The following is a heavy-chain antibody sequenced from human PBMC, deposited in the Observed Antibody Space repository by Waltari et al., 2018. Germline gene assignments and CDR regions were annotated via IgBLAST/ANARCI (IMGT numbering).Heavy chain of an antibody. Sequence: QVQLVESGGGVVQPGGSLRLSCAASGFTFSSYGMHWVRQAPGKGLEWVAFIRYDGSNKYYADSVKGRFTISRDNSKNTLYLQMNSLRAEDTAVYYCAKDGEVVGATTYFDYWGQGTLVTVSS. CDR3: AKDGEVVGATTYFDY. V-gene: IGHV3-30*02. CDR1: GFTFSSYG. D-gene: IGHD1-26*01. J-gene: IGHJ4*02. CDR2: IRYDGSNK.